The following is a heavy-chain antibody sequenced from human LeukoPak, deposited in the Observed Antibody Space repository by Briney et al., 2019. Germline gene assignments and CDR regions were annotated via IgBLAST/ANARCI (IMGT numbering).Heavy chain of an antibody. CDR1: GGSISSSSYY. D-gene: IGHD6-13*01. CDR2: IYYSGST. Sequence: SETLSLTCTVSGGSISSSSYYWGWIRQPPGKGLEWIGSIYYSGSTYYNPSLKSRVTISVDTSKNQFSLKLSSVTAADTAVYYCARQHGDEPLVLGYFDYWGQGTLVTVSS. V-gene: IGHV4-39*01. J-gene: IGHJ4*02. CDR3: ARQHGDEPLVLGYFDY.